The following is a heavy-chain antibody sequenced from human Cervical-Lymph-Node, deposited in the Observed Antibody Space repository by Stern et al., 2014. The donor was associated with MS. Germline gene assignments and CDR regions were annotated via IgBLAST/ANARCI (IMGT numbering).Heavy chain of an antibody. V-gene: IGHV4-61*02. CDR1: GGSISSSGYY. Sequence: VQLVESGPGLVKPSQTLSLTCTVSGGSISSSGYYWSWIRQPADKGLEWIGRIHDSGGTSYNPSLTSRVTISMDTTQNQYSLKRTSVTAADTAVYYCATTRWDLFTWNWFDPWGQGTLVTVSS. D-gene: IGHD1-26*01. CDR2: IHDSGGT. CDR3: ATTRWDLFTWNWFDP. J-gene: IGHJ5*02.